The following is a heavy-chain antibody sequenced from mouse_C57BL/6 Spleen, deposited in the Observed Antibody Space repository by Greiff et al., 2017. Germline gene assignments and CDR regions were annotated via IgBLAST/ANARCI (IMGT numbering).Heavy chain of an antibody. V-gene: IGHV5-4*01. CDR1: GFTFSSYA. D-gene: IGHD2-4*01. Sequence: EVHLVESGGGLVKPGGSLKLSCAASGFTFSSYAMSWVRQTPEKRLEWVATISDGGSYTYYPDNVKGRFTISRDNAKNNLYLQMSHLKSEDTAMYYCARSIYYDYDGGYAMDYWGQGTSVTVSS. J-gene: IGHJ4*01. CDR2: ISDGGSYT. CDR3: ARSIYYDYDGGYAMDY.